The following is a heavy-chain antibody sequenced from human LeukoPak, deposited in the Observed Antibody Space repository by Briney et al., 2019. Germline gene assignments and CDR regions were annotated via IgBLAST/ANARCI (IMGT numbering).Heavy chain of an antibody. J-gene: IGHJ4*02. D-gene: IGHD3-10*01. Sequence: PGGSLRLSCAASGFTFNSYGMHWVRQAPGKGLEWVAVIVHDGNNKYYADSVKGRFTISRDNSRNTLYLQMNSLRAEDTAVYYCAKDRRAGSYDHWGQGTQVTVSS. CDR3: AKDRRAGSYDH. CDR2: IVHDGNNK. CDR1: GFTFNSYG. V-gene: IGHV3-30*18.